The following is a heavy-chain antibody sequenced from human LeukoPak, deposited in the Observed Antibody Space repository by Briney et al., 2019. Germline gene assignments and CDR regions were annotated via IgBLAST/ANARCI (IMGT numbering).Heavy chain of an antibody. CDR3: ARDITGTTDF. Sequence: GGSLRLSCASSGFTFSDYAMHWVRQAPGKGLEWVAVISFDGSKTYYADSVKGRLTISRDNTANMVFLQVTSLRLEDTAVYYCARDITGTTDFWGQGTLVTVSP. CDR2: ISFDGSKT. J-gene: IGHJ4*02. CDR1: GFTFSDYA. D-gene: IGHD1-7*01. V-gene: IGHV3-30*06.